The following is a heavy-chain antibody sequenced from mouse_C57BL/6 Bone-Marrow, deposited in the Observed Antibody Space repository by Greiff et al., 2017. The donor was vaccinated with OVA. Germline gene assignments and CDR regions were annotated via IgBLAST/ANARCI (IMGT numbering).Heavy chain of an antibody. CDR1: GFTFSSYG. J-gene: IGHJ3*01. Sequence: EVKLMESGGDLVKPGGSLKLSCAASGFTFSSYGMSWVRQTPDKRLEWVATISSGGSYTYYPDSVKGRFTISRDNAKNTLYLQMSSLKSEDTAMYYCARLGVYDGYLKWFAYWGQGTLVTVSA. CDR2: ISSGGSYT. CDR3: ARLGVYDGYLKWFAY. D-gene: IGHD2-3*01. V-gene: IGHV5-6*01.